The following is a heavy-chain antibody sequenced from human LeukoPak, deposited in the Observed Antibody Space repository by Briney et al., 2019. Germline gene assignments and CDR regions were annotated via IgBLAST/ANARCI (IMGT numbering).Heavy chain of an antibody. CDR2: ISGSGGST. Sequence: GGSLRLSCAASGFTFSSYAMSWVRQAPGKGLEWVSAISGSGGSTYHADSVKGRFTISRDNSKNSLYLQMTSLRAEDTAVYYCAKDSRITMIVVVITLDAFDIWGQGTMVTVSS. CDR3: AKDSRITMIVVVITLDAFDI. J-gene: IGHJ3*02. V-gene: IGHV3-23*01. CDR1: GFTFSSYA. D-gene: IGHD3-22*01.